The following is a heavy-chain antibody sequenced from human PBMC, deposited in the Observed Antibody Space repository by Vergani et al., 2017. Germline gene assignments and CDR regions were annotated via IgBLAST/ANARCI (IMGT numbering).Heavy chain of an antibody. D-gene: IGHD5-12*01. V-gene: IGHV4-38-2*01. CDR1: GYSISSGYY. J-gene: IGHJ6*02. CDR2: IYHSGST. Sequence: QVQLEESGPGLVKPSEPLSLTCAVSGYSISSGYYWGWIRQPPGKGLEWIGSIYHSGSTYYNPSLKSRVTISVDTSKNQFSLKLSSVTAADTAVYYCARLRLEDSGYDFGGMDVWGQGTTVTVSS. CDR3: ARLRLEDSGYDFGGMDV.